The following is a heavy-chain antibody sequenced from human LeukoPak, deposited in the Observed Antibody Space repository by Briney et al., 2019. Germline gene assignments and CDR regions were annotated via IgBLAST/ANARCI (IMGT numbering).Heavy chain of an antibody. CDR2: INSDGNYT. Sequence: GGSLRLSCAASGFTFSSFSMNWVRQAPGKGLVWVSRINSDGNYTTYADSVKGRFTISRDNAKNTLPLQMNSLRAEDTAVYYCAREYSSGWTSDYWGQGTLVTVSS. CDR3: AREYSSGWTSDY. CDR1: GFTFSSFS. V-gene: IGHV3-74*01. D-gene: IGHD6-19*01. J-gene: IGHJ4*02.